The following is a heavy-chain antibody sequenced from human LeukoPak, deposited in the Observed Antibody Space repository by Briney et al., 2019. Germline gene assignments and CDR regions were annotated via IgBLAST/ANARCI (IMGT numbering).Heavy chain of an antibody. J-gene: IGHJ4*02. V-gene: IGHV3-33*01. Sequence: PGGSLRLSCAASGFTFSHYGMHWVRQAPGKGLEWVALIWYDGSKSDYSESVKGRLTISRDNSKNTLSLQMNSLRGDDTAVYYCARDGINSSFWHFFESWGQGTLVTVSS. CDR1: GFTFSHYG. D-gene: IGHD2/OR15-2a*01. CDR3: ARDGINSSFWHFFES. CDR2: IWYDGSKS.